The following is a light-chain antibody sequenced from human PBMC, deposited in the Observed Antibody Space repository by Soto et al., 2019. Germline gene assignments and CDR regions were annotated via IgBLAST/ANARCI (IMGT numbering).Light chain of an antibody. Sequence: EIVLTQSPATLSLSPGERATLSCRASQSVSNNYLAWYQQKPGQAPRLLIYDASNRATGIPARFSGSGSGTDFTLTISSLEPEDFAVYYCQQRSNWLTWTFGQGTKVDI. CDR2: DAS. V-gene: IGKV3-11*01. CDR1: QSVSNNY. J-gene: IGKJ1*01. CDR3: QQRSNWLTWT.